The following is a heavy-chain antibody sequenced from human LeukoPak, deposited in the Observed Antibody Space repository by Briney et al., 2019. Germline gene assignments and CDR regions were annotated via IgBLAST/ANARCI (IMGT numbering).Heavy chain of an antibody. J-gene: IGHJ3*02. CDR3: ARGRVTATDGFDI. CDR2: INPTGGST. CDR1: GYTFTSYF. Sequence: ASVTVSCKASGYTFTSYFIHWVRQAPGEGLEGMGIINPTGGSTRYAQKFQGRVTMTRDTSTSTVYMELSSLRSEDTAVYYCARGRVTATDGFDIWGQGTTVIVSS. D-gene: IGHD2-21*02. V-gene: IGHV1-46*01.